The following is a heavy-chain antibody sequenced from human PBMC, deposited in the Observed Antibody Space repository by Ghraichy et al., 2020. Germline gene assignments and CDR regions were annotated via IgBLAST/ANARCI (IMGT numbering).Heavy chain of an antibody. Sequence: TCVASGFTFSTYAMSWVRQAPGKGLEWVSTIGGRGDRTYYVDSVKGRFTISRDNVKNTLYMQLNSLRAEDTAVYYCAKEILPGYFDYWGQGTLVTVSS. CDR1: GFTFSTYA. V-gene: IGHV3-23*01. J-gene: IGHJ4*02. CDR2: IGGRGDRT. CDR3: AKEILPGYFDY.